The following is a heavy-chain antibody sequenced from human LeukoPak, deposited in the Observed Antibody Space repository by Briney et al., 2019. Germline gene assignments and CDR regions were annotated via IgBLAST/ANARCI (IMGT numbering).Heavy chain of an antibody. V-gene: IGHV3-7*01. Sequence: PGGALRLFCAASGFTFSQYCMTWVRQAPGKGREGVAEIIQDGSGKYYGDAVKGRFTISRDNAKNSVYLQMNSLRAEDTAVYYCAASDYYDSGRGGVSTSDHWGQGTLVTVSS. CDR1: GFTFSQYC. CDR2: IIQDGSGK. D-gene: IGHD3-10*01. CDR3: AASDYYDSGRGGVSTSDH. J-gene: IGHJ4*02.